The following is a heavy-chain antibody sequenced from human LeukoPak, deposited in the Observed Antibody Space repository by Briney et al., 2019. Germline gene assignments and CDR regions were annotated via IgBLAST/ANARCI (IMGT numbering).Heavy chain of an antibody. CDR2: IYYSGST. CDR3: ARHAKPGSVTDNWFDP. D-gene: IGHD2-21*02. CDR1: GGSIRTYY. V-gene: IGHV4-59*08. J-gene: IGHJ5*02. Sequence: PSETLSLTCTVSGGSIRTYYWSWIRQPPGKGLEWIGYIYYSGSTNYNPSLKSRVTISADTSKNQFSLNLSAVTAADTAVYYCARHAKPGSVTDNWFDPWGQGTLVTVSS.